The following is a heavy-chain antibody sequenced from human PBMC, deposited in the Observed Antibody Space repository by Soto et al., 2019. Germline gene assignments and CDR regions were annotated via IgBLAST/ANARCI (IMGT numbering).Heavy chain of an antibody. V-gene: IGHV1-69*13. CDR1: GGTFSSYA. Sequence: ASVKVSCKASGGTFSSYAISWVRQAPGQGLEWMGGIIPIFGTANYAQKFQGRVTITADESTSTAYMELSSLRSEDRAVYDGASGGNGMDVWRGGTTDTGSA. CDR3: ASGGNGMDV. CDR2: IIPIFGTA. D-gene: IGHD1-26*01. J-gene: IGHJ6*04.